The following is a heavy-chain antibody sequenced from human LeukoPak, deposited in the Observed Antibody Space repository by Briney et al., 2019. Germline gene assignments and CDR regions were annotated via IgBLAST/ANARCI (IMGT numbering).Heavy chain of an antibody. CDR1: GFTFSSYD. V-gene: IGHV3-13*01. CDR3: ARGGIIAAAGIHFDY. J-gene: IGHJ4*02. D-gene: IGHD6-13*01. CDR2: IGTAGDT. Sequence: GGSLRLSCAASGFTFSSYDMHWVRQATGKGLEWVSAIGTAGDTYYPGSVKGRFTISRENAKNSLYLQMNSLRAGDTAVYYCARGGIIAAAGIHFDYWGQGTLVTVSS.